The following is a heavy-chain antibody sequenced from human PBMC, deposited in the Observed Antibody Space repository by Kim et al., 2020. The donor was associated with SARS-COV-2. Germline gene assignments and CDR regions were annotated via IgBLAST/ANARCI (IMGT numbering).Heavy chain of an antibody. J-gene: IGHJ6*02. CDR2: IKSKTDGGTT. CDR3: TTEYCGGHCYPHYYYYGMDV. Sequence: GGSLRLSCAASGFTFSNSWMRWVRQAPGKGLEWVGRIKSKTDGGTTDYAAPGKGRFTISRDDSKNTLYLQMNSLKTEDTAVYYCTTEYCGGHCYPHYYYYGMDVWGQGTTVTVSS. D-gene: IGHD2-21*02. V-gene: IGHV3-15*01. CDR1: GFTFSNSW.